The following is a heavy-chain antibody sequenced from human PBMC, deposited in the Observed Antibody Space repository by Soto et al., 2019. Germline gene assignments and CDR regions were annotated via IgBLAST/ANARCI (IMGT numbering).Heavy chain of an antibody. CDR1: GFTFSSYA. CDR3: ATTPPAAGLVHTDPFDN. D-gene: IGHD3-9*01. CDR2: ISGSGGST. V-gene: IGHV3-23*01. J-gene: IGHJ4*02. Sequence: GGSLRLSCAASGFTFSSYAMSWVGQAPGKGLEWVSAISGSGGSTYYADSVKGRSTISRDNSKNTLYLQMNSPRSQYPSVYYCATTPPAAGLVHTDPFDNWAQVAMVT.